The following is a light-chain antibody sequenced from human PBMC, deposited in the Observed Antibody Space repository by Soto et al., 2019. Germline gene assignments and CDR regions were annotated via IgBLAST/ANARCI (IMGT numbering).Light chain of an antibody. V-gene: IGKV1-39*01. Sequence: DLQMTQSPSSLSASVGDRVTITCRASQTINNNLNWYQQKPGQAPNLLIYSASDFQSGVPSTFSGSGSGTEFTLTISGLQPEDLATYYCQKSFRTPYTFGQGTALAI. J-gene: IGKJ2*01. CDR3: QKSFRTPYT. CDR2: SAS. CDR1: QTINNN.